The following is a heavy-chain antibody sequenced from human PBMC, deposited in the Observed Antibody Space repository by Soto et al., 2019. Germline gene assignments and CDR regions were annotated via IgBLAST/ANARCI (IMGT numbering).Heavy chain of an antibody. CDR1: GFSFGNYW. Sequence: GGSMRLSCTASGFSFGNYWMIWVRQAPGKGLEWVANIKQDGGEKDYVDSVKGRFTVSRDNYKKSLYLQMNSLRAEDTAVYYCARAGGWFSFDYWGQGT. D-gene: IGHD6-19*01. J-gene: IGHJ4*02. V-gene: IGHV3-7*04. CDR3: ARAGGWFSFDY. CDR2: IKQDGGEK.